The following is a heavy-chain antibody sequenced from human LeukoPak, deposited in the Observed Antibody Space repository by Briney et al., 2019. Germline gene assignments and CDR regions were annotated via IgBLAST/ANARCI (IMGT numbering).Heavy chain of an antibody. Sequence: PSETLSLTCAVYGGSFSGYYWSWIRQPPGKGLEWIGEINHSGGTNYNPSLKSRVTISVDTSKNQFSLKLSSVTAADTAVYYCARRGYPKSFDYWGQGTLVTVSS. CDR3: ARRGYPKSFDY. CDR1: GGSFSGYY. D-gene: IGHD2-15*01. V-gene: IGHV4-34*01. J-gene: IGHJ4*02. CDR2: INHSGGT.